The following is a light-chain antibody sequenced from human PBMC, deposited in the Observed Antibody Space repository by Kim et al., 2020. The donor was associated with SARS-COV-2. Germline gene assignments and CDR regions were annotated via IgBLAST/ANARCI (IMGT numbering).Light chain of an antibody. V-gene: IGLV1-51*01. CDR2: DNN. Sequence: GQKVTISCSGSSSNIGNNYVSWYQQLPGTAPKLLIYDNNKRPSGIPDRFSGSKSGTSATLGITGLQTGDEAEYYCGTWDSSLSAWVFGGGTQLTVL. CDR1: SSNIGNNY. J-gene: IGLJ3*02. CDR3: GTWDSSLSAWV.